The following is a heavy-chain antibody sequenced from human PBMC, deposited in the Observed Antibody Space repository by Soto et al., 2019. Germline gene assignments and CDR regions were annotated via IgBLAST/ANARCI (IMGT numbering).Heavy chain of an antibody. V-gene: IGHV3-30-3*01. CDR1: GFTFSSYA. CDR2: ISYDGSNK. CDR3: ARDPMGRYYGSGSYYFDY. J-gene: IGHJ4*02. Sequence: QVQLVESGGGVVQPGRSLRLSCAASGFTFSSYAMHWVRQAPGKGLEWVAVISYDGSNKYYADSVKGRFTISRDNSKNTLYLQMNSLRAEETAVYYSARDPMGRYYGSGSYYFDYWGQGTLVTVSS. D-gene: IGHD3-10*01.